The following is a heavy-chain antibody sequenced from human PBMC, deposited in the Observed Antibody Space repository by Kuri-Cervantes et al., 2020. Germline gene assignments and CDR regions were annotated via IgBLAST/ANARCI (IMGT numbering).Heavy chain of an antibody. CDR3: ARDLAQVSGTGLGY. CDR1: GGSFSGYY. V-gene: IGHV4-4*07. J-gene: IGHJ4*02. D-gene: IGHD6-19*01. Sequence: SETLSLTCAVYGGSFSGYYWSWIRQPVGKRPEWIGRIYTTGRTNYNPSLKSRVIISIDKSKNQFSLSLSSVTAADTAVYYCARDLAQVSGTGLGYWGQGTLVTVSS. CDR2: IYTTGRT.